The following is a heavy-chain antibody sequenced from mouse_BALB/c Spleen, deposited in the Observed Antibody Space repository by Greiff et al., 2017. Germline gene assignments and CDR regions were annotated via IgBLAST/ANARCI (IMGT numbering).Heavy chain of an antibody. CDR3: TRDQGGNPFFDY. CDR1: GFTFSSYT. V-gene: IGHV5-6-4*01. CDR2: ISSGGSYT. Sequence: EVNLVESGGGLVKPGGSLKLSCAASGFTFSSYTMSWVRQTPEKRLEWVATISSGGSYTYYPDSVKGRFTISRDNAKNTLYLQMSSLKSEDTAMYYCTRDQGGNPFFDYWGQGTTLTVSS. D-gene: IGHD1-1*02. J-gene: IGHJ2*01.